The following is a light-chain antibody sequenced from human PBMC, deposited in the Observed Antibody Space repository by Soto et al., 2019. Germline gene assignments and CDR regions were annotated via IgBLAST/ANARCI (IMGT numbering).Light chain of an antibody. J-gene: IGKJ1*01. V-gene: IGKV1-9*01. Sequence: QLTHSLFSLSVSAGDRVTITCRPSQGISIYLARYQQKPRKAPNLLIYGTSGVQSGVPSRSSGSGSGTGFTLTICFLQGEDGTTDCSQVSDSLLYRFGEVARL. CDR2: GTS. CDR3: QVSDSLLYR. CDR1: QGISIY.